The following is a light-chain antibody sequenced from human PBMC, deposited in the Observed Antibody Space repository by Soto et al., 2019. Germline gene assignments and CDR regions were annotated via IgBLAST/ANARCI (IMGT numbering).Light chain of an antibody. Sequence: AIQMTRSRSSLSASVGGRVTITCRASQGIRNDLGWYQQKPGKAPKILIYAASSLQTGVPSRFSGSGSGTDCTLTISSLQPEDVATYSCQQNYSTPWTFGQGTKVDI. CDR1: QGIRND. CDR2: AAS. CDR3: QQNYSTPWT. J-gene: IGKJ1*01. V-gene: IGKV1-6*01.